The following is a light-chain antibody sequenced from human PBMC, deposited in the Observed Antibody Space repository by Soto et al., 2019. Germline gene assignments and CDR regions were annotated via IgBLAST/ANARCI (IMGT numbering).Light chain of an antibody. V-gene: IGKV1-5*03. CDR2: KAS. J-gene: IGKJ3*01. CDR1: QSISSW. Sequence: DIQMTQSPSTLSASVGDRVTITCRASQSISSWLAWYQQKPGKAPKVLIYKASSLESGVPSRFSGSGSGTEFTPTISSLQPDDFATYYCQQYNSFPFTFGPGTKVDIK. CDR3: QQYNSFPFT.